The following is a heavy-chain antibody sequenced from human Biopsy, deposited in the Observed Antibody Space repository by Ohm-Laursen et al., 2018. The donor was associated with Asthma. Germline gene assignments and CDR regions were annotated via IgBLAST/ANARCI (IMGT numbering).Heavy chain of an antibody. Sequence: LRLSCTASGFTFSRYDMSWVRQPPGKGLEWIGYIYYSGSTYYNPSLKSRVTISVDTSKNQFSLKLSSVTAADTAVYYCARDLSFYDSSGYYRRWFDPWGQGTLVTVSS. D-gene: IGHD3-22*01. CDR1: GFTFSRYD. V-gene: IGHV4-30-4*08. J-gene: IGHJ5*02. CDR3: ARDLSFYDSSGYYRRWFDP. CDR2: IYYSGST.